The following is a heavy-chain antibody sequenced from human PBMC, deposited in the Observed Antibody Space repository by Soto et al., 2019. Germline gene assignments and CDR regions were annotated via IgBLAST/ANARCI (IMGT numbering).Heavy chain of an antibody. D-gene: IGHD2-2*01. CDR3: ARQLPATEDAFDI. CDR2: IYPGDSDT. V-gene: IGHV5-51*01. J-gene: IGHJ3*02. CDR1: GYSFTSYW. Sequence: GESLKISCKGSGYSFTSYWIGWVRQMPGKGLEWMGIIYPGDSDTRYSPSFQGQVTISADKSISTAYLQWSSLRASDTAMYYCARQLPATEDAFDIWGQGTMVTVSS.